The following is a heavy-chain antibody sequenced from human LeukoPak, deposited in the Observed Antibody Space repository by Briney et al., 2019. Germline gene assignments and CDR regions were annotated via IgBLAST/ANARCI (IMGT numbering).Heavy chain of an antibody. D-gene: IGHD6-6*01. J-gene: IGHJ4*02. V-gene: IGHV3-48*01. CDR2: ISGSSTTI. CDR1: GFTFSSYS. Sequence: GGSLRLSCATSGFTFSSYSMNWVRQAPGKGLEWVSYISGSSTTIYYADSVKGRFTVSRDNAKNSLYLQMNSLRAEDTAVYYCARDHDSSSSFDYWGQGTLVTVSS. CDR3: ARDHDSSSSFDY.